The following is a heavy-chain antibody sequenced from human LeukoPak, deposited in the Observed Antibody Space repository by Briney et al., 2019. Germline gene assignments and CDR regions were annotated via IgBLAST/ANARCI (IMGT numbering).Heavy chain of an antibody. V-gene: IGHV3-23*01. CDR2: ISAGGNSP. CDR1: GFTFSSYA. J-gene: IGHJ3*02. CDR3: ARDQGQVDFWSEYDAFDI. D-gene: IGHD3-3*01. Sequence: GSLRLSCAASGFTFSSYAMIWVRQAPGKGLEWVSGISAGGNSPYYADSVKGRFTISRDNSKNTLYLQMNSLRAEDTAVYYCARDQGQVDFWSEYDAFDIWGQGTMVTVSS.